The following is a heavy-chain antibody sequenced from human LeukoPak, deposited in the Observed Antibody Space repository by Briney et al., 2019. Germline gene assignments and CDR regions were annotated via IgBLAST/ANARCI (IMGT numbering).Heavy chain of an antibody. J-gene: IGHJ4*02. V-gene: IGHV3-30*02. CDR3: AKTYYSNYYFDY. Sequence: PGGSLRLPCAASGFTFSSYGMHWVRQAPGKGLEWVAFIRYDGSNKYYADSVKGRFTISRDNSKNTLYLQMNSPRAEDTAVYYCAKTYYSNYYFDYWGRGTLVTVSS. CDR1: GFTFSSYG. CDR2: IRYDGSNK. D-gene: IGHD4-11*01.